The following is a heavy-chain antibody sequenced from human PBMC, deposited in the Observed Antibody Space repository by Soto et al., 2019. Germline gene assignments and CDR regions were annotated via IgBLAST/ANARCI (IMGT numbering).Heavy chain of an antibody. CDR3: AKRLRYANDY. Sequence: PGGSLRLSCAASGFTFSSYGMHWVRQAPGKGLEWVAVISYDGSNKYYADSVKGRFTISRDNSKNTLYLQMNSLRAEDTAVYYCAKRLRYANDYWGQGTLVTVSS. CDR1: GFTFSSYG. V-gene: IGHV3-30*18. D-gene: IGHD2-2*01. CDR2: ISYDGSNK. J-gene: IGHJ4*02.